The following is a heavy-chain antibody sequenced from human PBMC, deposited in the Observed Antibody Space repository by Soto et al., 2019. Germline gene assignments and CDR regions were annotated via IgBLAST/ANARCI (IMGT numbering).Heavy chain of an antibody. J-gene: IGHJ4*02. D-gene: IGHD7-27*01. Sequence: QVQLVESGGGVVQPGRSLRLCCEATGFMFSAYGMHWVRQGPGKGLEWVAVIWHDGSNTYYSDSVKGRFTISRDNSKNTLYLQMNSLRAEDTAVYYCAGPLGSFEYRGQGALAIVSS. CDR1: GFMFSAYG. CDR3: AGPLGSFEY. V-gene: IGHV3-33*01. CDR2: IWHDGSNT.